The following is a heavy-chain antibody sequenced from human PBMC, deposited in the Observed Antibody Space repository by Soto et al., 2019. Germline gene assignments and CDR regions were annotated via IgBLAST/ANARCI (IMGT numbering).Heavy chain of an antibody. J-gene: IGHJ4*02. CDR2: IIPIFGTA. CDR1: GGTFSSYA. Sequence: GASVKVSCKASGGTFSSYAISWVRQAPGQGLEWMGGIIPIFGTANYAQKFQGRVTITADESTSTAYMELRSLRSDDTAVYYCARVQTTVVKLRPFDYWGQGTLVTVSS. D-gene: IGHD4-17*01. V-gene: IGHV1-69*13. CDR3: ARVQTTVVKLRPFDY.